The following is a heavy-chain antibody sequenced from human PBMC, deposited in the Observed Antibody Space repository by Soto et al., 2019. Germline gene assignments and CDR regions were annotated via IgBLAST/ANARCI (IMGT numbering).Heavy chain of an antibody. J-gene: IGHJ4*02. D-gene: IGHD7-27*01. Sequence: AETLSLTCTVSGGSISSSSYYWGWIGQPPGKGLEWIGSIYYSGSTYYNPSLKSPVTISVDTSKNQFSLKLSSVTAADTSVYYCAREDWGSRPPFDYSGPGTLVTVSS. CDR3: AREDWGSRPPFDY. CDR1: GGSISSSSYY. CDR2: IYYSGST. V-gene: IGHV4-39*02.